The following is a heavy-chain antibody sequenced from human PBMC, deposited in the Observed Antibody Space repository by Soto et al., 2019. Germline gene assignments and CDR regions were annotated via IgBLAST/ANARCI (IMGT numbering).Heavy chain of an antibody. CDR1: GGSISSSNW. J-gene: IGHJ2*01. V-gene: IGHV4-4*02. CDR3: ARDRGAAAEANWYFDL. D-gene: IGHD6-13*01. Sequence: QVQLQESGPGLVKPSGTLSLTCAVSGGSISSSNWRSWVRQPPGKGLEWIGEIYHSGSTNYNPSLKSRVTISVDKSKNQFSLKLSSVTAADTAVYYCARDRGAAAEANWYFDLWGRGTLVTVSS. CDR2: IYHSGST.